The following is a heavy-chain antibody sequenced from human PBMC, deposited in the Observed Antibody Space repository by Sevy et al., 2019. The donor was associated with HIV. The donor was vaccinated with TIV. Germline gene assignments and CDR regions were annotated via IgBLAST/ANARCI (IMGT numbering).Heavy chain of an antibody. CDR2: VSYIGST. J-gene: IGHJ4*02. CDR1: GGSVSSGDYY. D-gene: IGHD6-13*01. Sequence: SETLSLTCAVSGGSVSSGDYYWSWIRQPPGKGLEWLGYVSYIGSTNYSPSLKSRLTISVDTSRNQFSLKLNSVTAADTAVYCCARDRIAAAGGHFDYWGQGILVTVSS. V-gene: IGHV4-61*08. CDR3: ARDRIAAAGGHFDY.